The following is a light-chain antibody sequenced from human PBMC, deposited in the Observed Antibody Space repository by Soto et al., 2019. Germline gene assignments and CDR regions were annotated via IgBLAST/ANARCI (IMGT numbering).Light chain of an antibody. V-gene: IGKV1-39*01. CDR2: AAS. J-gene: IGKJ2*01. CDR1: QRISSY. CDR3: QQSYTAPPT. Sequence: DIPMTQSPSSRSASVGDRVTITCRASQRISSYLNWYQQKPGKAPKLLIYAASSLQSGVPSRFSGSGSGTDFTLTISSLQPEDVATYYCQQSYTAPPTFGQGTKLEIK.